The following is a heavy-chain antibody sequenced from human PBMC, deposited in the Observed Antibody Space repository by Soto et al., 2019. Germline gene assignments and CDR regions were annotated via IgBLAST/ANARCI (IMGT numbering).Heavy chain of an antibody. CDR3: ARDWDRGGGTYHWYLDL. CDR2: ISYDGSAT. D-gene: IGHD1-26*01. J-gene: IGHJ2*01. Sequence: GGSLRLSCAASGFTFSSYAMSWVRQAPGKGLEWVALISYDGSATYFTESVSGRFTISRDNSKNTVFLRLSSLRAEDTAVYYCARDWDRGGGTYHWYLDLWGRGTLVTVSS. CDR1: GFTFSSYA. V-gene: IGHV3-30-3*01.